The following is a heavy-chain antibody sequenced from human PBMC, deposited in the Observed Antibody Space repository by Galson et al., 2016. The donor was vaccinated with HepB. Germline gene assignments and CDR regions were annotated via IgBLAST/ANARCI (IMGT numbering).Heavy chain of an antibody. D-gene: IGHD1-1*01. Sequence: SVKVSCKASDYSFNMYGITWVRQAPGQGLEWMGWISAYEGHTKYAEKLKGRVTMTTDTSTTTPYMQLNSLTSDDTAVYYCSTATCGYPSPFDYWGQGTLVSVSS. CDR3: STATCGYPSPFDY. CDR1: DYSFNMYG. V-gene: IGHV1-18*01. J-gene: IGHJ4*02. CDR2: ISAYEGHT.